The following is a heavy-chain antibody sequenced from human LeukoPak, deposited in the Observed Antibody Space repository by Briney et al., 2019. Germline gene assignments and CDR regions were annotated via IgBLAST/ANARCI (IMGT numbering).Heavy chain of an antibody. CDR3: ARAGSMITFGGVIEFFDY. CDR2: INPNSGGT. CDR1: GYTFTDYY. V-gene: IGHV1-2*02. J-gene: IGHJ4*02. D-gene: IGHD3-16*02. Sequence: ASVKVSCKASGYTFTDYYMHWVRQAPGQGLEWMGWINPNSGGTNYAQKFQGRVTMTRDTSISTAYMELSRLRSDDTAVYYCARAGSMITFGGVIEFFDYWGQGTLVTVSS.